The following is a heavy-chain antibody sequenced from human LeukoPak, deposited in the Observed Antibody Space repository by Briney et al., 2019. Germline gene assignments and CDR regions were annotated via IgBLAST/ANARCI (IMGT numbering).Heavy chain of an antibody. J-gene: IGHJ4*02. Sequence: PGGSLRLSCAASGFTFNTYTMNWVRQAPGKGLEWVSYISGSSGIIDYADSVRGRFTISRDNSKNTLYLQMNSLRAEDTAVYYCAKDEVDYDFWSGYYPYFDYWGQGTLVTVSS. D-gene: IGHD3-3*01. CDR3: AKDEVDYDFWSGYYPYFDY. V-gene: IGHV3-48*01. CDR1: GFTFNTYT. CDR2: ISGSSGII.